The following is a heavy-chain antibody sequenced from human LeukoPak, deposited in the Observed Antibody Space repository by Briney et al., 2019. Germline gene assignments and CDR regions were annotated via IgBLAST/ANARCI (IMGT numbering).Heavy chain of an antibody. CDR3: AKDRRYCSSTSCYNSGETDY. CDR1: GFTFSNYV. D-gene: IGHD2-2*02. V-gene: IGHV3-23*01. CDR2: ISVSGGST. Sequence: PGGSLRLSCAASGFTFSNYVVSWVRQAPGKGLEWVSAISVSGGSTYYAASVKGRFTFSRNKSKNTLNLQMNSLRADDAAVYYCAKDRRYCSSTSCYNSGETDYWGQGILVTVSS. J-gene: IGHJ4*02.